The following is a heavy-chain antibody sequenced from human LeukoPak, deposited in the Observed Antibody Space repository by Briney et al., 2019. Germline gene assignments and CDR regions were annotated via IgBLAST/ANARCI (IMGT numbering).Heavy chain of an antibody. CDR1: GFTVSSNY. Sequence: GGSLRLSCAASGFTVSSNYMSWVRQAPGKGLEWVSVIYSGGSTYYADSVKGRFTISRDNSKNTLYLQMNSLRAEDTAVFYCAREYLGPFDYWGQGTLVTVSS. CDR2: IYSGGST. D-gene: IGHD2-2*01. CDR3: AREYLGPFDY. J-gene: IGHJ4*02. V-gene: IGHV3-53*01.